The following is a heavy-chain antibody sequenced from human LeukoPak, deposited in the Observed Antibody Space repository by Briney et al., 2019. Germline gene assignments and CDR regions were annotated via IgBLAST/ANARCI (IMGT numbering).Heavy chain of an antibody. CDR3: ARSAPLYDYVWGSPYYFDY. CDR2: IYYSGST. Sequence: SETLSLTCTVSGGSISSYYWSWLRQPPGKGLEWIGYIYYSGSTNYNPSLKSRVTISVDTSKNQFSLKLSSVTAADTAVYYCARSAPLYDYVWGSPYYFDYWGQGTLVTVSS. V-gene: IGHV4-59*01. J-gene: IGHJ4*02. CDR1: GGSISSYY. D-gene: IGHD3-16*01.